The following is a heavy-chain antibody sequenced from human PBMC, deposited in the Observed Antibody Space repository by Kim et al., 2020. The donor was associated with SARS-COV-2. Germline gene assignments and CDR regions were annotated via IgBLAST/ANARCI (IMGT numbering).Heavy chain of an antibody. CDR1: GFTFSSYG. CDR2: ISGSGGST. CDR3: AKAPVYYYDSSGYYFDY. Sequence: GGSLRLSCAASGFTFSSYGMSWVRQAPGKGLEWVSAISGSGGSTYYADSVKGRFTISRDNSKNTLYLQINSLRAEDTAVYYCAKAPVYYYDSSGYYFDYWGQGTLVTVSS. V-gene: IGHV3-23*01. J-gene: IGHJ4*02. D-gene: IGHD3-22*01.